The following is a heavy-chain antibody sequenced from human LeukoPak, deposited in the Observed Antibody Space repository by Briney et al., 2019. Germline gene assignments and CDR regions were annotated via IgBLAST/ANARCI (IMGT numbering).Heavy chain of an antibody. CDR3: AKGQGRAGAGSGRVPVDY. V-gene: IGHV3-23*01. Sequence: GGSLRLSCAASGFTFSSYAMSWVRQAPGKGLEWVSAISGSGGSTYYTDSVKGRFTISRDNSKNTLYLQMNSLRAEDTAIYYCAKGQGRAGAGSGRVPVDYWGQGTLVTVSS. J-gene: IGHJ4*02. D-gene: IGHD6-13*01. CDR2: ISGSGGST. CDR1: GFTFSSYA.